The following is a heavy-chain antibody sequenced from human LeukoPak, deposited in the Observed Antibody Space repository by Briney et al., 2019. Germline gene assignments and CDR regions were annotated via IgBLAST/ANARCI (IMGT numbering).Heavy chain of an antibody. V-gene: IGHV3-11*01. Sequence: GGALRLSCAASGFTFSDYYSSWSRQAPGKGLEWVSYISSSGSAIYYADSVKGRFTISRDNAKNSLYLQMNSLSAEDTDVYYCARGAQYYYYYMDVWGKGTTVTVSS. CDR3: ARGAQYYYYYMDV. J-gene: IGHJ6*03. CDR1: GFTFSDYY. CDR2: ISSSGSAI.